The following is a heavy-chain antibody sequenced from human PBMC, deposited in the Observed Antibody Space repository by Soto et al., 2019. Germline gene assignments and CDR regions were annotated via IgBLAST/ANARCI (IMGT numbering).Heavy chain of an antibody. V-gene: IGHV6-1*01. CDR3: ARENTDIVAPEGLDP. CDR1: GDSVSSNSAA. CDR2: TYYRSKWYN. J-gene: IGHJ5*02. D-gene: IGHD5-12*01. Sequence: SQTLSLPCAISGDSVSSNSAAWNWIRQSPSRGLEWLGGTYYRSKWYNDYAVSVKSRITINPDTSKNQFSLQLNSVTPEDTAVYYCARENTDIVAPEGLDPWGQGTRVTV.